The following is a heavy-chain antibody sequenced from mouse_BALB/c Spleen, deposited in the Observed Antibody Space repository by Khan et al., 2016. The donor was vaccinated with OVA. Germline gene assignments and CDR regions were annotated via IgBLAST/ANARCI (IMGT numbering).Heavy chain of an antibody. D-gene: IGHD1-1*01. Sequence: VQLQESGPGLVKPSQTVSLTCTVTGISITSGNYRWSWIRQFPGNKLEWIGNIYYSGTVTYNPSLTSRTTITRDTSKNQFFLEMISLTAEDTATYYCARDYGSLYWFFDVWGAGTTVTVSS. J-gene: IGHJ1*01. CDR2: IYYSGTV. CDR3: ARDYGSLYWFFDV. V-gene: IGHV3-5*02. CDR1: GISITSGNYR.